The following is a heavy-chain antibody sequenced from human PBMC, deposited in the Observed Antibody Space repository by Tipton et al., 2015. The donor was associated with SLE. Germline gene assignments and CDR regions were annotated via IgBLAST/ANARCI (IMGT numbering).Heavy chain of an antibody. J-gene: IGHJ3*02. CDR2: IHYSGTT. V-gene: IGHV4-59*01. CDR1: GASINNYY. D-gene: IGHD6-13*01. Sequence: TLSLTCTVSGASINNYYWSWIRQSPGKGLEWIGYIHYSGTTNYNPSLKSRVTISVDTSKNQFSLKLSSVTAADTAVYYCARDRTQGGSRWYGDAFDIWGRGTMVTVSS. CDR3: ARDRTQGGSRWYGDAFDI.